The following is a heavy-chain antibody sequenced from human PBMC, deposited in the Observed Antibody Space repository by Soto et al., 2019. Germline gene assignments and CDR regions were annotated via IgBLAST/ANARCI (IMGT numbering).Heavy chain of an antibody. Sequence: QVQLQESGPGLVKPSETLSLTCTVSGGSMSSYYWSWIRQPPGKGLEWIGDICHSGSTNYNPSLRSRVTISVDTSENQFSLKLNSVTAADTAVYYCARGVTTPNDYWGQGTLVTVSS. CDR2: ICHSGST. CDR3: ARGVTTPNDY. V-gene: IGHV4-59*08. J-gene: IGHJ4*02. CDR1: GGSMSSYY. D-gene: IGHD4-17*01.